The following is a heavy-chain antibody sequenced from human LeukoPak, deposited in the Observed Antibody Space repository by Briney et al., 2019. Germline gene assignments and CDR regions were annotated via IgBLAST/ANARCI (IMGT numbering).Heavy chain of an antibody. J-gene: IGHJ4*02. CDR2: IYYSGST. CDR3: ARGSMVRGVITNLDY. D-gene: IGHD3-10*01. CDR1: GGSISSGDYY. Sequence: SETLSLTCTVSGGSISSGDYYWSWIRQPPGTGLEWIGYIYYSGSTYYNPPLKSRVTISVDTSKNQFSLKLSSVTAADTAVYYCARGSMVRGVITNLDYWGQGTLVTVSS. V-gene: IGHV4-30-4*01.